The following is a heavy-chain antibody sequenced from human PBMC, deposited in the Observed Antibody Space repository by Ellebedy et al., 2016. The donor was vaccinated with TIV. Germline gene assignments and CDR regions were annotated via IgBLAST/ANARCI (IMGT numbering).Heavy chain of an antibody. V-gene: IGHV4-39*01. CDR1: DGSIATTSHF. CDR2: IYYTGTT. CDR3: ARHYIWGNYRSSFRD. J-gene: IGHJ4*02. D-gene: IGHD3-16*02. Sequence: MPSETLSLTCSVSDGSIATTSHFWGWIRQTPGKTLEWIGSIYYTGTTNDNPSLKSRVVLSIDTSNNEVSLRLRSVTAADTAVYFCARHYIWGNYRSSFRDWGPGTLVAVSS.